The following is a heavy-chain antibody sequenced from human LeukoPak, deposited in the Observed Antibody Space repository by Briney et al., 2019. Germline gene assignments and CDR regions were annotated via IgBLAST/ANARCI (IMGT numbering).Heavy chain of an antibody. CDR1: GYSISSGYY. CDR2: IYHSGST. D-gene: IGHD3-16*02. CDR3: AGVWGSYHPFDY. J-gene: IGHJ4*02. Sequence: PSETLSLTCTVSGYSISSGYYWGWIRQPPGKGLEWIGSIYHSGSTYYNPSLKSRVTISVDTSKNQFSLKLSSVTAADTAVYYCAGVWGSYHPFDYWGQGTLVTVSS. V-gene: IGHV4-38-2*02.